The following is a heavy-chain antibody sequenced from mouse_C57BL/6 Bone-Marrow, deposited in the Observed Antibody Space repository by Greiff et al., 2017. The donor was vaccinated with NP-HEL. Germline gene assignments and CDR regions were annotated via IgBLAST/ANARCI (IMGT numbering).Heavy chain of an antibody. CDR3: ARGDAWFAY. CDR1: GYTFTSYW. V-gene: IGHV1-53*01. J-gene: IGHJ3*01. Sequence: ASGYTFTSYWMHWVKQRPGQGLEWIGNINPSNGGTNYNEKFKSKATLTVDKSSSTAYMQLSSLTSEDSAVYYCARGDAWFAYWGQGTLVTVSA. CDR2: INPSNGGT.